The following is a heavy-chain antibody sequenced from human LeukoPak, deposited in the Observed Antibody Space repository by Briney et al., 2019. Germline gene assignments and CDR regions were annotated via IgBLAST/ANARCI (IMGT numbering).Heavy chain of an antibody. V-gene: IGHV4-59*08. Sequence: SETLSLTCTVSSGSISSYYWSWIRQPPGKGLEWIGYIYYSGSTNYNPSLKSRVTISVDTSKNQFSLKLSSVTAADTAVYYCARLAVRGVLYYFDYRGQGTLVTVSS. CDR2: IYYSGST. CDR1: SGSISSYY. CDR3: ARLAVRGVLYYFDY. D-gene: IGHD3-10*01. J-gene: IGHJ4*02.